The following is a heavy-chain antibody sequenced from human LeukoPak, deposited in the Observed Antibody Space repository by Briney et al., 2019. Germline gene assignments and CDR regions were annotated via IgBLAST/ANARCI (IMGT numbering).Heavy chain of an antibody. CDR1: GFMFNNYW. CDR3: ARYKGSGGSSFDY. CDR2: IRQDGSDK. D-gene: IGHD4-23*01. Sequence: GGSLRLSCVVSGFMFNNYWMSWVRQAPGKGLEWVATIRQDGSDKYFLDSVRGRFTISRDNAENSLYLQMNSLRAEDTAVYYCARYKGSGGSSFDYWGQGTLVTVSS. J-gene: IGHJ4*02. V-gene: IGHV3-7*01.